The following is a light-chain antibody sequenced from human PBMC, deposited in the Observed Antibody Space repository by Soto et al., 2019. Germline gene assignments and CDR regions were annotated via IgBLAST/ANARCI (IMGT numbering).Light chain of an antibody. CDR3: KQYTSPPWT. J-gene: IGKJ1*01. CDR1: QSVPGNY. V-gene: IGKV3-20*01. CDR2: GVS. Sequence: EIVLTQSPGTLSLSPGERATLSCRASQSVPGNYLAWLQQKPGQAPRVLIYGVSMRATGIPDRFSGSGSGTDFTLTISRLKPEDFAVYFCKQYTSPPWTLGQGTKVDIK.